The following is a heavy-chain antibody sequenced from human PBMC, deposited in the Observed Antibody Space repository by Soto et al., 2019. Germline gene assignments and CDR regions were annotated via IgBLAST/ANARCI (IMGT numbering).Heavy chain of an antibody. V-gene: IGHV3-74*01. D-gene: IGHD6-13*01. CDR1: GFTFSSYW. J-gene: IGHJ6*02. CDR2: INSDGSST. Sequence: PGGSLRLSCAASGFTFSSYWMHWVRQAPGKGLVWVSRINSDGSSTSYADSVKGRFTISRDNAKNTLYLQMNSLRAEDTAVYYCARGIAAAESGVYYYGMDVWGQGTTVTVSS. CDR3: ARGIAAAESGVYYYGMDV.